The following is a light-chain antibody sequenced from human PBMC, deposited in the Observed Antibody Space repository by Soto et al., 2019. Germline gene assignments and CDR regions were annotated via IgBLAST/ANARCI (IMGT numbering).Light chain of an antibody. CDR1: QSVSSY. CDR2: GAS. Sequence: EIVMKQSPATLSLSPGERATLSCRASQSVSSYLAWYQQKPGQAPRLLIYGASNRATGIPDRFSGSGSGTDFTLTISRLEPEDFAVYYCQQYGSSGTFGQGTMVDIK. J-gene: IGKJ1*01. CDR3: QQYGSSGT. V-gene: IGKV3-20*01.